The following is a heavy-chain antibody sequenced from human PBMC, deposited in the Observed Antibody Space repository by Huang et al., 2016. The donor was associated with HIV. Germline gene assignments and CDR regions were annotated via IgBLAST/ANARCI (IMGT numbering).Heavy chain of an antibody. Sequence: EVQLVESGGGLVKPGGSLRLSCAASGFTFPSYTMHWVRQAPGKGLEWVAAGISTSEYIDYRDSVKGRFTVSRDNAKNSVYLQMESLRAEDTAVYYCARTQGGSWLYSFDIWGQGTMVTVSS. CDR1: GFTFPSYT. J-gene: IGHJ3*02. D-gene: IGHD6-25*01. CDR2: GISTSEYI. CDR3: ARTQGGSWLYSFDI. V-gene: IGHV3-21*02.